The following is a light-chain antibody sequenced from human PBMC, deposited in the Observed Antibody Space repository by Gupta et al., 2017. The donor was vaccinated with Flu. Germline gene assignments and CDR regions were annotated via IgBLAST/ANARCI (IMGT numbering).Light chain of an antibody. Sequence: PSSLSASLGDRVTITCRASQVIRKDLGWYQQKPGKAPKFLIYAASRVKSGVPSRFSGSGSGTYFTLTINNRQPEDFATYYCRQEDQSPRTFGQGTKVEIK. J-gene: IGKJ2*01. CDR3: RQEDQSPRT. V-gene: IGKV1-6*01. CDR1: QVIRKD. CDR2: AAS.